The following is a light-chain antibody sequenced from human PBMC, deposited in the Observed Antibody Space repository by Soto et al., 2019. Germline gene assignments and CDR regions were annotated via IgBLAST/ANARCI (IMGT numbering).Light chain of an antibody. CDR3: QQYGSSPLT. J-gene: IGKJ4*01. CDR1: QSVSSSY. V-gene: IGKV3-20*01. Sequence: EIVLTQSPGTLSLSPGERATLSCRASQSVSSSYLAWYQQKPGQAPRLLIYGASSRGTGIPERFSGSGSGTDFTLTISRLEPEDVAVYYCQQYGSSPLTFGGGTKVEIK. CDR2: GAS.